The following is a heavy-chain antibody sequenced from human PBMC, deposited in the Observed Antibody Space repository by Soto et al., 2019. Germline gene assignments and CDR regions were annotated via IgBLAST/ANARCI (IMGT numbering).Heavy chain of an antibody. J-gene: IGHJ4*02. V-gene: IGHV1-2*02. D-gene: IGHD1-26*01. CDR1: GNTFIGYY. Sequence: ASVKVSCKASGNTFIGYYIHWVRQAPGQGLEWMGWINPNNDGTTYSEKFQGRVTMTRDTSTSTAYMELSRLRSDDTAVYYCARDLGGSRDSWGQGTLVTVSS. CDR3: ARDLGGSRDS. CDR2: INPNNDGT.